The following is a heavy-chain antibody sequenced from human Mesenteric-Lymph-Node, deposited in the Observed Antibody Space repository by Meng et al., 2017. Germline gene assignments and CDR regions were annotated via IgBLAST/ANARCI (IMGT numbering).Heavy chain of an antibody. CDR3: ARDYRDGYNYRDY. CDR1: GFTFSFFA. CDR2: ISGGGVST. V-gene: IGHV3-23*01. J-gene: IGHJ4*02. Sequence: GGSLRLSCAASGFTFSFFALSWVRQAPGKGLEWVSAISGGGVSTYYADSVKGRFTISRDNSKDTLYLQMNSLRAEDTAVYYCARDYRDGYNYRDYWGQGTLVTVSS. D-gene: IGHD5-24*01.